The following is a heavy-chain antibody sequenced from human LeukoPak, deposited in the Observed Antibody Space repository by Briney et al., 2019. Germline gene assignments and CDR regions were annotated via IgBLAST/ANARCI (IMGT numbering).Heavy chain of an antibody. J-gene: IGHJ4*02. Sequence: PSETLSLTCTVSGGSISSYYWSWIRQPAGKGLKWIGRIYTSGSTNYNPSLKSRVTMSVDTSKNQFSLKLSSVTAADTAVYYCARDYGQEPDYWGQGTLVTVSS. D-gene: IGHD1-14*01. V-gene: IGHV4-4*07. CDR3: ARDYGQEPDY. CDR1: GGSISSYY. CDR2: IYTSGST.